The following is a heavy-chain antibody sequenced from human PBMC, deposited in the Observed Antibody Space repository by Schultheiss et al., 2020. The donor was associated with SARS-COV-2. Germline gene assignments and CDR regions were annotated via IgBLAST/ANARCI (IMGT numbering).Heavy chain of an antibody. Sequence: SETLSLTCTVSGGSISSSSYYWGWIRQPPGKGLEWIGSIYYSGSTNYNPSLKSRVTMSVDTSKNQFSLKLSSVTAADTAVYYCARVGASGWWDFDYWGQGTLVTVSS. CDR3: ARVGASGWWDFDY. V-gene: IGHV4-39*07. D-gene: IGHD6-19*01. CDR2: IYYSGST. J-gene: IGHJ4*02. CDR1: GGSISSSSYY.